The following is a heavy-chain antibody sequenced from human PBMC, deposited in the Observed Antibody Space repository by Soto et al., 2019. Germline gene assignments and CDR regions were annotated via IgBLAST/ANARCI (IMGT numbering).Heavy chain of an antibody. CDR3: ARDPVVVVPAAVYYYYYGMDV. J-gene: IGHJ6*02. CDR2: IKQDGSEK. V-gene: IGHV3-7*03. D-gene: IGHD2-2*01. Sequence: PGGSLRLSCAASGFTFSSYWMSWLRQAPGKGLEWVANIKQDGSEKYYVDSVKGRFTISRDNAKNSLYLQMNSLRAEDTAVYYCARDPVVVVPAAVYYYYYGMDVWGQGTTVTVSS. CDR1: GFTFSSYW.